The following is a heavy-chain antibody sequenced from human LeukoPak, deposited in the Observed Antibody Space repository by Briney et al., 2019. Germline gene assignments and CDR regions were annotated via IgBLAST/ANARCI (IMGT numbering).Heavy chain of an antibody. D-gene: IGHD3-22*01. Sequence: SVKVSCKASGGTFSSYVISWVRQAPGQGLEWMGRIIPIFGIANYAQKFQGRVTITADKSTSTAYMELSSLRSEDTAVYYCARDLGYYDSSGLTWGQGTLVTVSS. CDR1: GGTFSSYV. V-gene: IGHV1-69*04. J-gene: IGHJ4*02. CDR2: IIPIFGIA. CDR3: ARDLGYYDSSGLT.